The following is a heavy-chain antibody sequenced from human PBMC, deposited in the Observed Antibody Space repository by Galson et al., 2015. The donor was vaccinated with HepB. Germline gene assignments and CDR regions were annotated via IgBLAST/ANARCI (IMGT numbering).Heavy chain of an antibody. J-gene: IGHJ4*02. CDR1: GDSVSSNSAA. CDR2: TYYRSKWYN. D-gene: IGHD6-6*01. CDR3: AKESVTIAAPYYFDY. Sequence: CAISGDSVSSNSAAWTWIRQSPSRGLEWLGRTYYRSKWYNDYAVSVKSRITINPDTSKNRFSLQLNSVTPEDTAVYYCAKESVTIAAPYYFDYWGQGTLVTVSS. V-gene: IGHV6-1*01.